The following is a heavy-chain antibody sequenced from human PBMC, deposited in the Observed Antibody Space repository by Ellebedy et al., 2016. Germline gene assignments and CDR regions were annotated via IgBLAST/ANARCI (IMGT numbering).Heavy chain of an antibody. CDR3: AAGYEVDY. V-gene: IGHV3-21*01. J-gene: IGHJ4*02. CDR1: GFTFSSYS. Sequence: GESLKISXAASGFTFSSYSMNWVRQAPGKGLEWVSSISSSSSYIYYADSVKGRFTISRDNAKNSLYLQMNSLRAEDTAVYYCAAGYEVDYWGQGTLVTVSS. D-gene: IGHD5-12*01. CDR2: ISSSSSYI.